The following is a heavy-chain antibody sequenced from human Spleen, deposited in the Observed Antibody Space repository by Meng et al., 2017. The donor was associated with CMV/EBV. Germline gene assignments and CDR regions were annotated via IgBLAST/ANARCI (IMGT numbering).Heavy chain of an antibody. CDR3: ARGQGYY. CDR1: GYTFTAHY. D-gene: IGHD2-15*01. Sequence: SVRVCCKASGYTFTAHYVQWVRQAPGQGLEWMGWIHPHRGDTNYAQQFQGRVTLTRDTSINTGYMELTRLTSDDTAVYYCARGQGYYWGQGTLVTVSS. J-gene: IGHJ4*02. V-gene: IGHV1-2*02. CDR2: IHPHRGDT.